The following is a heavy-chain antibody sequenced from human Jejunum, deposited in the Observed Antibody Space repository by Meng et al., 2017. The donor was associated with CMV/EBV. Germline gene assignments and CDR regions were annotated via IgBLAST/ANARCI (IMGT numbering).Heavy chain of an antibody. CDR1: GGSINRGSYY. CDR3: ARDPSYYDSSGRQS. CDR2: IYTSGST. J-gene: IGHJ5*02. D-gene: IGHD3-22*01. Sequence: QVALQESGPGLVKPSQNLSLTCTVSGGSINRGSYYWSWIRQPAGEGLEWIGRIYTSGSTYYNPSLKSRVTISIDTSKNQFFLKLSSVTAADTAVYYCARDPSYYDSSGRQSWGQGTLVTVSS. V-gene: IGHV4-61*02.